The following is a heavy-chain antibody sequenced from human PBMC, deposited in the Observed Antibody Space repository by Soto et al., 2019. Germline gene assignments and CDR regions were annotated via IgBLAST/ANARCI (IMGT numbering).Heavy chain of an antibody. CDR2: IYYSGST. V-gene: IGHV4-31*03. CDR3: ARGGYCSSTSCYGNNWFDP. D-gene: IGHD2-2*01. Sequence: SETLSLTCTVSGGSISSGGYYWSWIRQHPGKGLEWIGYIYYSGSTYYNPSLKSRVTISVDTSKNQFSLKLSSVTAADTAVYYCARGGYCSSTSCYGNNWFDPWGQGTLVTVSS. J-gene: IGHJ5*02. CDR1: GGSISSGGYY.